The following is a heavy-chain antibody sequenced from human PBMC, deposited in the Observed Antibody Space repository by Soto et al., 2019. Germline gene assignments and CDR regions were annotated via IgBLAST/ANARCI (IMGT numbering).Heavy chain of an antibody. J-gene: IGHJ4*02. CDR2: INPSGGST. V-gene: IGHV1-46*01. CDR1: GYTFTSYY. D-gene: IGHD6-13*01. CDR3: ARDRASIAAPDY. Sequence: QVQLVQSGAEVKKPGASVKVSCKASGYTFTSYYMHWVRQAPGQGLEWMGIINPSGGSTSYAQKCQGRVTMTRDTSTSTVYMELSSLRSEDTAVYYCARDRASIAAPDYWGQGTLVTVSS.